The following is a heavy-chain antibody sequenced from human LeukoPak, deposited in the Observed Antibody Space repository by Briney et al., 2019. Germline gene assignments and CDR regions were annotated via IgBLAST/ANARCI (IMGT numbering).Heavy chain of an antibody. CDR1: GFTVSSNY. J-gene: IGHJ1*01. Sequence: AGGSLRLSCAASGFTVSSNYMSWVRQAPGKGLEWVSVIYSGGSTYYADSVKGRFTISRDNSKNTLYFQMNSLRAEDTAVYYCARVEQQLWYFQHWGQGTLVTVSS. CDR3: ARVEQQLWYFQH. V-gene: IGHV3-53*01. CDR2: IYSGGST. D-gene: IGHD6-13*01.